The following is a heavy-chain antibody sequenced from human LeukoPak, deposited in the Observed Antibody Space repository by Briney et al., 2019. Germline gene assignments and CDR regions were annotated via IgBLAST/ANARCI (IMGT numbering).Heavy chain of an antibody. J-gene: IGHJ4*02. D-gene: IGHD3-3*01. CDR2: IYYSGRT. CDR1: GGSIRSYY. CDR3: ARGRRGLLRFLEWLSTTYFDY. V-gene: IGHV4-59*12. Sequence: SETLSLTCTVSGGSIRSYYWSWIRQPPGKGLEWIGYIYYSGRTNYNPSLKSRVTISVDTSKNQFSLKLSSVTAADTAVYYCARGRRGLLRFLEWLSTTYFDYWGQGTLVTVSS.